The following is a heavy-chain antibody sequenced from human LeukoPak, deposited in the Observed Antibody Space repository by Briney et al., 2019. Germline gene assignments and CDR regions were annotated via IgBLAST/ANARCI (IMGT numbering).Heavy chain of an antibody. Sequence: PRRSLRLSCTVSGFPFTDYVINWVRQAPGKGLEWVAVTSADERIKIYNDYVRGRFTISRENSKNIQYLQMNSVRVEDTAVYYCARDPVLGAPDYLDYWGRGTLVTVSS. CDR3: ARDPVLGAPDYLDY. V-gene: IGHV3-30*03. J-gene: IGHJ4*02. D-gene: IGHD1-26*01. CDR1: GFPFTDYV. CDR2: TSADERIK.